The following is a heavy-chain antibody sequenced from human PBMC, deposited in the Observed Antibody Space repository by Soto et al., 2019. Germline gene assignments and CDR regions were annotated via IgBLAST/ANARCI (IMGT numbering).Heavy chain of an antibody. CDR2: IYYSGST. J-gene: IGHJ4*02. Sequence: SETLSLTGTVSGGSISSGGYYWSWIRQHPGKGLEWIGYIYYSGSTNYNPSLKSRVTISVDTSKNQFSLKLSSVTAADTAVYYCARVYAYYFDYWGQGTLVTVSS. CDR3: ARVYAYYFDY. CDR1: GGSISSGGYY. D-gene: IGHD2-8*01. V-gene: IGHV4-61*08.